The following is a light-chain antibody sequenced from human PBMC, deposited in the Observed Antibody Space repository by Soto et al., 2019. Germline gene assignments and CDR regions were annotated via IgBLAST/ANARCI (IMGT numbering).Light chain of an antibody. J-gene: IGLJ1*01. CDR1: SSDVGGYKY. Sequence: SVLSQPGSVSGSPGQSITISCTGTSSDVGGYKYVSWYQQHPDKAPKLIIYDVTNRPSGISNRFSGSKSGNTASLTISGLQAEDEADYYCSSYTSSSSYVFGTGTKVTVL. CDR2: DVT. CDR3: SSYTSSSSYV. V-gene: IGLV2-14*01.